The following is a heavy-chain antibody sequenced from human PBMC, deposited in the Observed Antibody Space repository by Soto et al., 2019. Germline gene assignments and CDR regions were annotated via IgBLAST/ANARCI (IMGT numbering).Heavy chain of an antibody. CDR1: GGSISSYY. V-gene: IGHV4-59*01. CDR2: IYYSGST. Sequence: PSETLSLTCTVSGGSISSYYWSWIRQPPGKGLEWIGYIYYSGSTNYNPSLKSRVTISVDTSKNQFSLKLRSVTAADTVVYYCARSHGEIAYCGRGTLVTVSS. J-gene: IGHJ4*02. CDR3: ARSHGEIAY.